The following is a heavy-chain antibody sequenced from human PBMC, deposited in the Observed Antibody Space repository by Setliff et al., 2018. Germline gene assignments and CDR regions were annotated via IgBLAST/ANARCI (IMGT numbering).Heavy chain of an antibody. V-gene: IGHV4-34*01. CDR2: IYHSGST. D-gene: IGHD2-2*02. J-gene: IGHJ6*02. CDR1: GQSFSDYY. CDR3: ARDRQYCSSPTCYSSYFYYYGMDV. Sequence: SGTLSLTCAIYGQSFSDYYWSWVRQPPGKGLEWIGEIYHSGSTNYNPSPKSRVTISVDTSKNQFSLKLSSVTAADTAVYYCARDRQYCSSPTCYSSYFYYYGMDVWGQGTTVTVSS.